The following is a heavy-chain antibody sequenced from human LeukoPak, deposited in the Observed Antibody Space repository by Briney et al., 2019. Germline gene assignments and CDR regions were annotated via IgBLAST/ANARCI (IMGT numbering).Heavy chain of an antibody. CDR1: GYGFTNYW. V-gene: IGHV5-51*01. J-gene: IGHJ3*02. CDR2: IDPGDSDT. D-gene: IGHD2-2*01. CDR3: ASSREDIIGVPMGDAFDI. Sequence: GESLKISCKGSGYGFTNYWIGWVRQMPGKGLEWMGIIDPGDSDTRYSPSFQGQVTFSADKSISTAYLQWSSLKASDTAMYYCASSREDIIGVPMGDAFDIWGQGTMVTVSS.